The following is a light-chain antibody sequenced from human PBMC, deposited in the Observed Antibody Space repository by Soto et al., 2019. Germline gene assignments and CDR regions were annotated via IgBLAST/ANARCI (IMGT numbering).Light chain of an antibody. V-gene: IGKV3-20*01. CDR1: QSVSSSY. CDR3: QQYGSSPPVT. J-gene: IGKJ4*01. Sequence: EIVLTQSPGTLSLAPGERATRSCMASQSVSSSYLAWYQQKPGQAPRLLIYGASSRATGIPDRFSGSGSGTDFTLTISRLEPEDFAVYYCQQYGSSPPVTFGGGTKVDIK. CDR2: GAS.